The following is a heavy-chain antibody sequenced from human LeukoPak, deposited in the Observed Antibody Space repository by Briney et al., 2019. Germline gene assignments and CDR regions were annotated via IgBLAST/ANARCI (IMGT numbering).Heavy chain of an antibody. CDR2: IYHSGST. D-gene: IGHD3-22*01. Sequence: SETLSLTCTVSGYSISSGYYWGWIRQPPGKGLEWIGSIYHSGSTYYNPSLKSRVTISVDTSKNQFSLKLSSVTAADTAVYYCARDSGTDGITMIVVVIRYFDYWGQGTLVTVSS. V-gene: IGHV4-38-2*02. CDR1: GYSISSGYY. CDR3: ARDSGTDGITMIVVVIRYFDY. J-gene: IGHJ4*02.